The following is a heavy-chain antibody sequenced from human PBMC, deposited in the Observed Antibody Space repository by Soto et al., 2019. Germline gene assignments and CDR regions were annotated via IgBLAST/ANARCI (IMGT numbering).Heavy chain of an antibody. CDR3: ARFFDWLLLALGWFDP. V-gene: IGHV4-34*01. J-gene: IGHJ5*02. CDR2: INHSGST. CDR1: GGSFSGYY. Sequence: PSETLSLTCAVYGGSFSGYYWSWIRQPPGKGLEWIGEINHSGSTNYNPSLKSRVTISVDTSKNQFSLKLSSVTAADTAVYYCARFFDWLLLALGWFDPWGQGTLVT. D-gene: IGHD3-9*01.